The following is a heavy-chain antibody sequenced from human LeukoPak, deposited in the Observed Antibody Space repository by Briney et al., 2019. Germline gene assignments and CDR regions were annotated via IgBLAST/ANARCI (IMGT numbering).Heavy chain of an antibody. CDR2: IRSKVYGGTT. Sequence: PGLSLSLPCTVWGFTYRDYAVLWVRHAPGKGLECIGFIRSKVYGGTTEYAASVKGRFTISRDDSKSIAYLQMNSLKTEDTAVYYCTRDPYYFDSSGYYHHAFDIWGQGTMVAVSS. CDR1: GFTYRDYA. J-gene: IGHJ3*02. D-gene: IGHD3-22*01. V-gene: IGHV3-49*04. CDR3: TRDPYYFDSSGYYHHAFDI.